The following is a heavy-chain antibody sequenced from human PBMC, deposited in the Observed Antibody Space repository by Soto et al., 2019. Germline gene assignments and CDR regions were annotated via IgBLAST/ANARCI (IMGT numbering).Heavy chain of an antibody. CDR3: ASSQYYDFWSGYQSYYFDY. CDR1: GGSISSSSYY. J-gene: IGHJ4*02. D-gene: IGHD3-3*01. CDR2: IYYSGST. Sequence: SETLSLTCTVSGGSISSSSYYWGWIRQPPGKGLEWIGSIYYSGSTYYNPSLKSRVTISVDTSKNQFSLKLSSVTAADTAVYYCASSQYYDFWSGYQSYYFDYWGQGTLVT. V-gene: IGHV4-39*01.